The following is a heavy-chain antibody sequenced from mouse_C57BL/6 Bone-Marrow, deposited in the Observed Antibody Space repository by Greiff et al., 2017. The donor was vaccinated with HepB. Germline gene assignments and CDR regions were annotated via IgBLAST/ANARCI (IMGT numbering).Heavy chain of an antibody. CDR3: ATYSNYDYYAMDY. J-gene: IGHJ4*01. CDR1: GFTFSDYG. CDR2: ISSGSSTN. V-gene: IGHV5-17*01. Sequence: EVQLVESGGGLVKPGGSLKLSCAASGFTFSDYGMHWVRQAPEKGLEWVAYISSGSSTNYYADTVKGRFTISRDNAKNTLFLQMTSLRSEDTAMYYCATYSNYDYYAMDYWGQGTSVTVST. D-gene: IGHD2-5*01.